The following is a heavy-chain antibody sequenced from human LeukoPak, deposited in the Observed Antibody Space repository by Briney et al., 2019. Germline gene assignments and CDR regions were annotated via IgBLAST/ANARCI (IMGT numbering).Heavy chain of an antibody. CDR1: GGSISSYY. V-gene: IGHV4-4*07. CDR2: IYTSGST. Sequence: SETLSLTCTVSGGSISSYYWSWIRQPAGKGLEWIGRIYTSGSTNYNPSLKSRVTMSVDTSKNQFSLKLSSVTAADTAVYYCARSGYYDFWSGYYTQDFDYWGQGTLVTVSS. D-gene: IGHD3-3*01. J-gene: IGHJ4*02. CDR3: ARSGYYDFWSGYYTQDFDY.